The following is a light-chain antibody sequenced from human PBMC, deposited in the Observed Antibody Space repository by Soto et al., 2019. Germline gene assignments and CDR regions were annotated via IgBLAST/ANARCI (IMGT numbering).Light chain of an antibody. CDR3: SSYTGSNTWV. J-gene: IGLJ3*02. CDR1: SSDVGGYNY. CDR2: EVT. V-gene: IGLV2-14*01. Sequence: QSALTQPASVSGSPGQSITISCTGTSSDVGGYNYVSWYQQHPGKAPKLMIYEVTNRPSGVSNRFSGSKSGNSASLTISGLQAEAEADYYCSSYTGSNTWVFGGGTKQTVL.